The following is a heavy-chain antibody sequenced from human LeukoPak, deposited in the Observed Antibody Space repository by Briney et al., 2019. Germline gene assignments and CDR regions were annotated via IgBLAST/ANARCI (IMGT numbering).Heavy chain of an antibody. CDR3: ARIYGDYGWFDP. CDR1: GGSISSSY. V-gene: IGHV4-4*09. J-gene: IGHJ5*02. Sequence: PSETLSLTCAVSGGSISSSYWSWIRQPPGKGLEWIGYIYSSGSTNYNPSLKSRVTMSVDTSKNQFSLKLSSVTAADTAVYYCARIYGDYGWFDPWGQGTLVTVSS. CDR2: IYSSGST. D-gene: IGHD4-17*01.